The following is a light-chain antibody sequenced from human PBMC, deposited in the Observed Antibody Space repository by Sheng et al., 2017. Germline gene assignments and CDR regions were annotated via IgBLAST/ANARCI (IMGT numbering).Light chain of an antibody. V-gene: IGKV1-33*01. CDR3: QQYDNLPS. J-gene: IGKJ2*01. CDR2: DAS. Sequence: DIQMTQSPSSLSASVGDRVTITCQASQDISHYLNWYQHKPGSAPKLLISDASNLKRGVPSRFSGSGSGTDFTFTISSLQPEDIATYYCQQYDNLPSFGQGTKLEIK. CDR1: QDISHY.